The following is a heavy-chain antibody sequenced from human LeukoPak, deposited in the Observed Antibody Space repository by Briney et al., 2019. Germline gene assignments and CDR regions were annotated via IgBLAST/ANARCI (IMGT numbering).Heavy chain of an antibody. Sequence: GGSLRLSCAASGFTFSSYWMSWVRQAPGKGLEWVANIKQDGSEKYYVDSVKGRFTISRDNAKNSLYLQMNSLGAEDTAVYYCARDPRAGHFDYCGQGTLVTVSS. D-gene: IGHD6-19*01. J-gene: IGHJ4*02. CDR1: GFTFSSYW. CDR2: IKQDGSEK. CDR3: ARDPRAGHFDY. V-gene: IGHV3-7*01.